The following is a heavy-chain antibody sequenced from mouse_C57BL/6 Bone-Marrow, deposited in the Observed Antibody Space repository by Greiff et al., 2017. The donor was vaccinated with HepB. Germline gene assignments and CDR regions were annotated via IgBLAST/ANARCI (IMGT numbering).Heavy chain of an antibody. J-gene: IGHJ4*01. CDR3: AIPTTVVRDYAMDY. CDR1: GYTFTSYW. Sequence: QVQLQQPGAELVKPGASVKVSCKASGYTFTSYWMHWVKQRPGQGLEWIGRIHPSDSDTNYNQKFKGKATLTVDKSSSTAYMQLSSLTSEDSAVYYCAIPTTVVRDYAMDYWGQGTSVTGAS. D-gene: IGHD1-1*01. V-gene: IGHV1-74*01. CDR2: IHPSDSDT.